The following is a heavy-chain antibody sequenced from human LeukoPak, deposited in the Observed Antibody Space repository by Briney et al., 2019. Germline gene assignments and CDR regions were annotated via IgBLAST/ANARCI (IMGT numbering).Heavy chain of an antibody. V-gene: IGHV3-15*01. CDR3: TTEDATVVRPHDF. Sequence: GGSLRLSCAASGFTFSNAWMSWVRQAPGKGLEWVGRIKNKTDGGTTNYAAPVKGRFTISRDDSKNTLYLQMNSLKTEDTAVYYCTTEDATVVRPHDFWGQGTLVTVSS. D-gene: IGHD2-15*01. J-gene: IGHJ4*02. CDR1: GFTFSNAW. CDR2: IKNKTDGGTT.